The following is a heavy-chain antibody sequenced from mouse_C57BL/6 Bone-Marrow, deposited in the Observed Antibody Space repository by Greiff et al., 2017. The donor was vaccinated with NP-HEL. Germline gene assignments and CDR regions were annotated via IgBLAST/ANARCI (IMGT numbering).Heavy chain of an antibody. Sequence: DVKLVESGGGLVKPGGSLKLSCAASGFTFSSYAMSWVRQTPEKRLEWVATISDGGSYTYYPDNVKGRFTISRDNAKNNLYLQMSHLKSEDTAMYYCARGGSPLLYFDYWGQGTTLTVSS. CDR1: GFTFSSYA. CDR3: ARGGSPLLYFDY. CDR2: ISDGGSYT. V-gene: IGHV5-4*03. J-gene: IGHJ2*01.